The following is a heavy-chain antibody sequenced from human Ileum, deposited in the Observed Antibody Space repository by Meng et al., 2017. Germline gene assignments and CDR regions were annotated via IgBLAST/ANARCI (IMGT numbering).Heavy chain of an antibody. Sequence: SCAASGFTFDDYAMHWVRQAPGKGLEWVSGISWNSGSIGYADSVKGRFTISRDNAKNSLYLQMNSLRAEDMALYYCAKDMLAAAGTIGGFDYWGQGTLVTVSS. J-gene: IGHJ4*02. CDR3: AKDMLAAAGTIGGFDY. V-gene: IGHV3-9*03. D-gene: IGHD6-13*01. CDR2: ISWNSGSI. CDR1: GFTFDDYA.